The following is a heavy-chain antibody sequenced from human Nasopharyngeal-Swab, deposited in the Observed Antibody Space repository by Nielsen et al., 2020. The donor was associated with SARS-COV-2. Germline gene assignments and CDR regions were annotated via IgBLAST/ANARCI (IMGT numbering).Heavy chain of an antibody. Sequence: WIRQPPGKGLEWIGEINHSGSTNYNPSLKSRVTISVDTSKNQFSLKLSSVTAADTAVYYCARGPDYYGSGSYYNSVLRGYYFDYWGQGTLVTVSS. J-gene: IGHJ4*02. CDR2: INHSGST. D-gene: IGHD3-10*01. CDR3: ARGPDYYGSGSYYNSVLRGYYFDY. V-gene: IGHV4-34*01.